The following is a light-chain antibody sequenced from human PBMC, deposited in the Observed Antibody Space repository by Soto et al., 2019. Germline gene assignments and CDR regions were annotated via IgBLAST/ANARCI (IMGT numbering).Light chain of an antibody. CDR1: SSDVGGYNY. CDR2: DVS. Sequence: QSALTQPASVSGSPGQSITISCTGTSSDVGGYNYVSWYQQHPGKAPKLMIYDVSNRPSGVSNRFSGSKSGNTASLTISGLQAEDEADYYCSSYTSSSLLFGGETKLTVL. J-gene: IGLJ2*01. V-gene: IGLV2-14*01. CDR3: SSYTSSSLL.